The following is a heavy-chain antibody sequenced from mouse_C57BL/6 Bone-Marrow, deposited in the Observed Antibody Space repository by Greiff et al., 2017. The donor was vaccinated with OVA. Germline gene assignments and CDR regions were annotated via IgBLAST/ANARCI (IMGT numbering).Heavy chain of an antibody. V-gene: IGHV10-1*01. D-gene: IGHD3-2*02. CDR1: GFSFNTYA. Sequence: SGGGLVQPKGSLKLSCAASGFSFNTYAMNWVRQAPGKGLEWVARIRSKSNNYATYYADSGKDRFTISRDDSESMLYLQMNNLKTEDTAMYYCVREDATAQATFDYWGQGTTLTVSS. J-gene: IGHJ2*01. CDR3: VREDATAQATFDY. CDR2: IRSKSNNYAT.